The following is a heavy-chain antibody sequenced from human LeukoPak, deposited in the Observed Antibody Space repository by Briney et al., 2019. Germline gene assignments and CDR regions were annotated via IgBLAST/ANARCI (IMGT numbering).Heavy chain of an antibody. CDR1: GGSITSGGYS. V-gene: IGHV4-30-2*01. D-gene: IGHD5-12*01. J-gene: IGHJ4*02. CDR3: ARAHSGYYYFDY. Sequence: TSQTLSLTCAVSGGSITSGGYSWGWVRQPPGKALEWIGYVYHSVTTHYNPSLKSRVSISVDRSKNQFSLKLNSVTAADTAVYYCARAHSGYYYFDYWGQGTLVTVSS. CDR2: VYHSVTT.